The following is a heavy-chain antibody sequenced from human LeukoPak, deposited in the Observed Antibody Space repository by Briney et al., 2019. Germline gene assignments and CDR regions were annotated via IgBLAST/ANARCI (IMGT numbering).Heavy chain of an antibody. D-gene: IGHD6-6*01. V-gene: IGHV3-23*01. J-gene: IGHJ3*02. CDR2: ISGSGGST. CDR3: AKVIGGSSAYDALDI. CDR1: GFTFSSYA. Sequence: GGSLRLSCAASGFTFSSYAMSWVRQAPGKGLEWVSAISGSGGSTYYAGSVKGRFTISRDNSKNTLYLQMNSLRVEDTAVYYCAKVIGGSSAYDALDIWGQGTMVTVSS.